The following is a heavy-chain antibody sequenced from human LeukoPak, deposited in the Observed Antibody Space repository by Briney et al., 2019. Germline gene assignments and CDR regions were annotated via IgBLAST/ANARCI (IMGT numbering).Heavy chain of an antibody. CDR3: ARDRGPASGGSVDY. CDR2: ISAYNGNA. D-gene: IGHD2-15*01. J-gene: IGHJ4*02. V-gene: IGHV1-18*01. CDR1: GYTFTSYG. Sequence: ASVKVSCKASGYTFTSYGISWVRQAPGQGLEWMGWISAYNGNANYAQKLQGRVTMTTDTSTSTAYMELRSLRSDDTAVYYCARDRGPASGGSVDYWGQGTLVTVSS.